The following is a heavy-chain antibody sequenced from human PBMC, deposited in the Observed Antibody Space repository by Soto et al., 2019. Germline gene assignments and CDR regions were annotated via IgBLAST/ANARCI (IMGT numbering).Heavy chain of an antibody. CDR1: GGSISSGGYY. Sequence: QVQLQESGPGLVKPSQTLSLTCTVSGGSISSGGYYWGWIRQHPGKGLEWFGYIYYSGSTYYNPSLKSRVTISVDTSKNQFSLKLSSVTAADTAVYYCARDIVVKQYYYYYYGMDVWGQGTTVTVSS. V-gene: IGHV4-31*03. J-gene: IGHJ6*02. CDR2: IYYSGST. D-gene: IGHD3-22*01. CDR3: ARDIVVKQYYYYYYGMDV.